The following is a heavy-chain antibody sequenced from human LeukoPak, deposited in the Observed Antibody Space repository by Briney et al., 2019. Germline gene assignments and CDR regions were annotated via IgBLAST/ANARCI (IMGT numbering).Heavy chain of an antibody. CDR1: GVSFNDYY. J-gene: IGHJ4*02. V-gene: IGHV4-34*01. CDR2: INHSGYT. Sequence: SETLSLTCAVSGVSFNDYYWSWVRQTPGKGLEWIGEINHSGYTNDSPSLKSRVTLSIDTSRKQFSLNLRFVTVADSGIYYCTRMTKGHDYWGQGTLVTVSS. CDR3: TRMTKGHDY. D-gene: IGHD4-11*01.